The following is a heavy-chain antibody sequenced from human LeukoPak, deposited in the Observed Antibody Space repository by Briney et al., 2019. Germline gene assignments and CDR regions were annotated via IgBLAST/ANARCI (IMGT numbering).Heavy chain of an antibody. D-gene: IGHD2-2*01. Sequence: PGGSLRLPCLVSGFIFSSYSMNWVRQAPGKGLEWVSSISSSSSYIYYADSVKGRFTISRDNAKNSLYLQMNSLRAEDTAVYYCARDRYCSSTSCLFDYWGQGTLVTVSS. J-gene: IGHJ4*02. CDR3: ARDRYCSSTSCLFDY. V-gene: IGHV3-21*01. CDR2: ISSSSSYI. CDR1: GFIFSSYS.